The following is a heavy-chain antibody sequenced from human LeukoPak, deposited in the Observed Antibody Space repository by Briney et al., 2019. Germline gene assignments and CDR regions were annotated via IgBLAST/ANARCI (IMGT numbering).Heavy chain of an antibody. D-gene: IGHD3-10*01. Sequence: PETLSLTCAVYGGSFSGYYWSWIRQPPGKGLEWIGEINHSGSTNYNPSLKSRVTISVDTSKNQFSLKLSSVTAADTAVYYCARRQYYYGSGSSIDYWGQGTLVTVSS. J-gene: IGHJ4*02. CDR2: INHSGST. V-gene: IGHV4-34*01. CDR1: GGSFSGYY. CDR3: ARRQYYYGSGSSIDY.